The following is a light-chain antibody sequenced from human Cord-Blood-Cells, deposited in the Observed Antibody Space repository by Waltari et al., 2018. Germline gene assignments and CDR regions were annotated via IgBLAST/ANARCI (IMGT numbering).Light chain of an antibody. CDR1: QSVSSSY. V-gene: IGKV3-20*01. J-gene: IGKJ4*01. CDR2: GAS. CDR3: QQYGSSRLT. Sequence: VLTQSPRTLSSSPGERATVTCRASQSVSSSYVAWYQQKPGQAPGPLIYGASSRATGSPDRVSGRGSGTDFTLTTSRLEPEEFAAYYCQQYGSSRLTCGGGT.